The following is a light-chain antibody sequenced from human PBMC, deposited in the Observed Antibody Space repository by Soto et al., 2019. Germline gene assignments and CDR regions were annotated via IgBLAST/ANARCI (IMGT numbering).Light chain of an antibody. CDR3: QNFRTWLWT. CDR2: GAS. V-gene: IGKV3-15*01. CDR1: QSVSSK. Sequence: EIVMTQSPATLSVSPGERATLSCRASQSVSSKLAWYQQKPGQGPRLLIYGASTRATGIPARFSGSGSGTEFTLTISSRQFEDLAVYYGQNFRTWLWTFGQGPRWKSN. J-gene: IGKJ1*01.